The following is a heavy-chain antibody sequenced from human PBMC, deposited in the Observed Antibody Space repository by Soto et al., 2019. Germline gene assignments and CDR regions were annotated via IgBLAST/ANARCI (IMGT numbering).Heavy chain of an antibody. CDR3: ARGSDYYDSSGYYFFDY. Sequence: ASVKVSCKASGYTFTSYYMHWVRQAPGQGLEWMGIINPSGGSTSYAQKLQGRVTMTTDTSTSTAYMELRSLRSDDTAVYYCARGSDYYDSSGYYFFDYWGQGTLVTVSS. CDR2: INPSGGST. J-gene: IGHJ4*02. V-gene: IGHV1-46*01. CDR1: GYTFTSYY. D-gene: IGHD3-22*01.